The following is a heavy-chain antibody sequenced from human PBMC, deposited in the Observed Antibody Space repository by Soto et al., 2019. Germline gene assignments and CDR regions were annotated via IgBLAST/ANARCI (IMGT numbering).Heavy chain of an antibody. CDR2: IYWYDDK. J-gene: IGHJ4*02. V-gene: IGHV2-5*01. D-gene: IGHD3-22*01. CDR1: WFTLSTTGGC. Sequence: QITLKKSRPTLVKPTQTLTLTCTFSWFTLSTTGGCVGWIRQPPGKALEWLALIYWYDDKRYSPSLKSTLTSTKDTSKNQVVLTMTNMDPVDTASYFWAHSHHYDSAGEYFDYWGQGTLVTVTS. CDR3: AHSHHYDSAGEYFDY.